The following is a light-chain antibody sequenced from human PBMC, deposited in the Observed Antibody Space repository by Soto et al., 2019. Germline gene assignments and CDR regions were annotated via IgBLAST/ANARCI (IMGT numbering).Light chain of an antibody. CDR2: GAS. Sequence: ARQSSSSNLSWQQQKPGQAPRLLIYGASSRATGIPAMFSGSWSGTEFTLTISRLEPEDVTLYCWQEYGSSLFTFGQGTRLEIK. CDR3: QEYGSSLFT. V-gene: IGKV3-20*01. J-gene: IGKJ5*01. CDR1: QSSSSN.